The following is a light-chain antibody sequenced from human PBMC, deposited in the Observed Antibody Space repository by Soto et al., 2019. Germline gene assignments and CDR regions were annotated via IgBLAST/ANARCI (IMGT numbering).Light chain of an antibody. CDR1: SSDVGDYNY. CDR2: DVS. J-gene: IGLJ2*01. CDR3: CSYTSSAYLV. Sequence: QSALTQPASVSGSPGQSITISCTGTSSDVGDYNYVSWYQQHPGKAPKLMIYDVSNRPSGVSNRFSGSKSGNTASLTISGLQAEDEADYYCCSYTSSAYLVFGGGTKLTVL. V-gene: IGLV2-14*01.